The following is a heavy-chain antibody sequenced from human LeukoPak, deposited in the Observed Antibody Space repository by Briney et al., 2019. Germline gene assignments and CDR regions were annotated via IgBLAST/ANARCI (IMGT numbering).Heavy chain of an antibody. CDR2: IIPIFGTA. V-gene: IGHV1-69*13. D-gene: IGHD2-2*01. CDR3: ARIRYCSSTSCYSGSLDY. Sequence: VASVKVSCKASGGTFSSYAISWVRQAPGQGLEWMGGIIPIFGTANYAQKFQGRVTITADESTSTAYMELSSLGSEDTAVYYCARIRYCSSTSCYSGSLDYWGQGTLVTVSS. CDR1: GGTFSSYA. J-gene: IGHJ4*02.